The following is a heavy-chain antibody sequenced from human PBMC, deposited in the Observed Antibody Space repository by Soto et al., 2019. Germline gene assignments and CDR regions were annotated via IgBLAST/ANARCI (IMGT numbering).Heavy chain of an antibody. V-gene: IGHV3-30*18. CDR2: ISYDGSNK. J-gene: IGHJ3*02. CDR3: AKGELLWFGELLHDGGAFDI. Sequence: QVQLVESGGGVVQPGRSLRLSCAASGFTFSSYGMHWVRQAPGTGLEWVAVISYDGSNKYYADSVKGRFTISRDNSKNTLYLQMNSLRAEDMAVYYCAKGELLWFGELLHDGGAFDIWGQGTMVTVSS. CDR1: GFTFSSYG. D-gene: IGHD3-10*01.